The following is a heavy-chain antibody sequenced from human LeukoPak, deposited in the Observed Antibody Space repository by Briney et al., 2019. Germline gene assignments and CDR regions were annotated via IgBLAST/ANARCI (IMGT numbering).Heavy chain of an antibody. Sequence: GGSLRLSCAASGFTFDDYAMHWVRQAPGKGLEWVSGISWNSGSIDYADSVKGRFTISRDNAKNSLYLQMNSLRAEDTAVYYCAKEMATIYPQGFDYWGQGTLVTVSS. CDR1: GFTFDDYA. D-gene: IGHD5-24*01. V-gene: IGHV3-9*01. CDR3: AKEMATIYPQGFDY. J-gene: IGHJ4*02. CDR2: ISWNSGSI.